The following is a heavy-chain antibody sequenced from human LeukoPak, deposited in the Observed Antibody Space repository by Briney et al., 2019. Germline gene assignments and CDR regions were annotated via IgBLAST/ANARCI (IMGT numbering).Heavy chain of an antibody. CDR3: AIVRGGSYYYFDL. D-gene: IGHD3-22*01. CDR2: ISGSGGST. Sequence: GGSLRLSCAASGFTFSSYAMSWVRQAPGKGLEWVSAISGSGGSTCYADSVKGRFTISRDNSKNTLYLQMNSQRADVTSVYYCAIVRGGSYYYFDLWGRGTLVTVSS. J-gene: IGHJ2*01. V-gene: IGHV3-23*01. CDR1: GFTFSSYA.